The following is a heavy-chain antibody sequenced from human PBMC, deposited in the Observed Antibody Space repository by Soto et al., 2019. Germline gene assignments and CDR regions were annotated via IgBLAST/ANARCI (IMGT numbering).Heavy chain of an antibody. CDR2: ISSSSSTI. Sequence: GGSLRLSCAASGFTFSSYSMNWVRQAPGKGLEWVSYISSSSSTIYYADSVKGRFTISRDNAKNSLYLQMNSLRDEDTAVYYCTIIADTDYYYYGMDVWGQGTTVTVSS. CDR1: GFTFSSYS. CDR3: TIIADTDYYYYGMDV. V-gene: IGHV3-48*02. J-gene: IGHJ6*02. D-gene: IGHD6-13*01.